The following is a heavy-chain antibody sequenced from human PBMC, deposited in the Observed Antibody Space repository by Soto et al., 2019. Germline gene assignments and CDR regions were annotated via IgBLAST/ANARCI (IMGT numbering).Heavy chain of an antibody. V-gene: IGHV3-21*01. J-gene: IGHJ4*02. D-gene: IGHD6-13*01. CDR2: ISSSSSYI. CDR3: APQGGAYSSSWLDY. Sequence: GGSLRLSCAASGFTFSSYSMNWVRQAPGKGLEWVSSISSSSSYIYYADSVKGRFTISRDNAKNSLYLQMNSLRAEDTAVYYCAPQGGAYSSSWLDYWGQGTLVTVSS. CDR1: GFTFSSYS.